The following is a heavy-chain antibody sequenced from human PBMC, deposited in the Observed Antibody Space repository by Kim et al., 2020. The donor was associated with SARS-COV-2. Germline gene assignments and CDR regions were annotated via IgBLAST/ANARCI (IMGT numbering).Heavy chain of an antibody. CDR3: ARHVGGDYVY. V-gene: IGHV4-59*08. J-gene: IGHJ4*02. D-gene: IGHD4-17*01. CDR2: SA. Sequence: SANYNASLKSRVTISVDTSKNQFSLKLSSVTAADTAVYYCARHVGGDYVYWGQGTLVTVSS.